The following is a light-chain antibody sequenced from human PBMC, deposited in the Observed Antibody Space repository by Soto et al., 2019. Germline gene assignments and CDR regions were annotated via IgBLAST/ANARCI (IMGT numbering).Light chain of an antibody. J-gene: IGKJ1*01. Sequence: DIQMTQSPSSLSASVGDRVTITCRASQGISNYLAWYQQKPGKVPKLLIYAASTLQSGVPSRLSGSGSGTDFTLTISSLQPEDVAAYYYQKYNSAPWTFGQGTKVEIK. V-gene: IGKV1-27*01. CDR1: QGISNY. CDR2: AAS. CDR3: QKYNSAPWT.